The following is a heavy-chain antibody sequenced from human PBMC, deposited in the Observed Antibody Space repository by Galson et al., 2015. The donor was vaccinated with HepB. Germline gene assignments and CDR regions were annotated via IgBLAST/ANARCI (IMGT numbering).Heavy chain of an antibody. J-gene: IGHJ4*02. V-gene: IGHV3-30-3*01. CDR2: ISYDGSNK. Sequence: SLRLSCAASGFTFSSYAMHWVRQAPGKGLEWVAVISYDGSNKYYADSVKGRFTISRDNSKNTLYLQVNSLRAEDTAVYYCARADDFWSGFDYWGQGTLVTAAS. CDR3: ARADDFWSGFDY. CDR1: GFTFSSYA. D-gene: IGHD3-3*01.